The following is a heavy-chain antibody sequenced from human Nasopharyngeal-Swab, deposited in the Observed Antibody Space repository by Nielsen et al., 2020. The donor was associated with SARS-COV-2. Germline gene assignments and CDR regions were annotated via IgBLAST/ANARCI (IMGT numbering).Heavy chain of an antibody. CDR2: IYHSGST. V-gene: IGHV4-4*02. CDR3: ARGRRDIVVVVAAKTYYFDY. Sequence: VRQAPGKGLEWIGEIYHSGSTNYNPSLKSRVTISVGKSKNQFSLKLSSVTAADTAVYYCARGRRDIVVVVAAKTYYFDYWGQGTLGTVSS. J-gene: IGHJ4*02. D-gene: IGHD2-15*01.